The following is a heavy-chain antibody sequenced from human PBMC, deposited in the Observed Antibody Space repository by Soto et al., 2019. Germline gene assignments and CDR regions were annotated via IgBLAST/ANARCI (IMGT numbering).Heavy chain of an antibody. CDR2: FDPEDGET. Sequence: ASVKVSCKVSGYTLTELSMHWVRQAPGKGLEWMGGFDPEDGETIYAQKFQGRVTITADESTSTAYMELSSLRSEDTAVYYCASTVSSDYWGQGTLVTVSS. CDR1: GYTLTELS. CDR3: ASTVSSDY. J-gene: IGHJ4*02. V-gene: IGHV1-24*01. D-gene: IGHD4-4*01.